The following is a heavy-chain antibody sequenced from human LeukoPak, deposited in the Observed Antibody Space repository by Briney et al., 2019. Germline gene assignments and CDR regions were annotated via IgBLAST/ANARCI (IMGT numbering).Heavy chain of an antibody. J-gene: IGHJ4*02. CDR2: INPDGSAK. Sequence: GGSLRLSCEASGSTLSTYWMNWVRQAPGKGLEWVANINPDGSAKRYVDSVKGRFTIARDNADNSLSLQMNSLRAEDTAVYYCASWGAGGNSWGQGTLVTVSS. CDR1: GSTLSTYW. D-gene: IGHD3-16*01. V-gene: IGHV3-7*01. CDR3: ASWGAGGNS.